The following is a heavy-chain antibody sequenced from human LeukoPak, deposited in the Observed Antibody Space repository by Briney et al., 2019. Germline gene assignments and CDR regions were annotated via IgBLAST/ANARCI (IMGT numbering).Heavy chain of an antibody. CDR2: IYSGGST. D-gene: IGHD5-24*01. V-gene: IGHV3-53*01. CDR1: GFTVSSNY. CDR3: ARARRDGYNSVGFQH. Sequence: GSLRLSCAASGFTVSSNYMSWVRQAPGKGLEWVSVIYSGGSTYYADSVKGRFTISRDNSKNTLYLQMNSLRAEDTAVYYCARARRDGYNSVGFQHWGQGTLVTVSS. J-gene: IGHJ1*01.